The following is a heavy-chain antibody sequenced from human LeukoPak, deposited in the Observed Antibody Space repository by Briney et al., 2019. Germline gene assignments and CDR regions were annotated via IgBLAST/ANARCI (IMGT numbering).Heavy chain of an antibody. J-gene: IGHJ4*02. CDR3: ARDFSDVRGNIFDS. Sequence: SETLSLTCTVSGGSISSSSYYWGWIRQPPGKGLEWIGSIYHSGRTFYNPSLKSRVTISVDTSKNQFSLKLTSVTAADTAVYYCARDFSDVRGNIFDSWGQGTLVTVSS. CDR2: IYHSGRT. V-gene: IGHV4-39*02. CDR1: GGSISSSSYY. D-gene: IGHD3-10*02.